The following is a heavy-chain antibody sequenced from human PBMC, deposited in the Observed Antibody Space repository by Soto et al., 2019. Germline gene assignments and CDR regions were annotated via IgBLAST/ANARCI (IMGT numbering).Heavy chain of an antibody. Sequence: SETLSLTCTVSGGSISTSSYYWGWIRQPPGKGLEWIGSVYYSGRTYDNPSLKSRVTLSVDRSKNQFSLKLTSVTAADTAVYYCARLLYDSRGYYYFDYWGQGTLVTVSS. CDR2: VYYSGRT. CDR3: ARLLYDSRGYYYFDY. D-gene: IGHD3-22*01. CDR1: GGSISTSSYY. V-gene: IGHV4-39*01. J-gene: IGHJ4*02.